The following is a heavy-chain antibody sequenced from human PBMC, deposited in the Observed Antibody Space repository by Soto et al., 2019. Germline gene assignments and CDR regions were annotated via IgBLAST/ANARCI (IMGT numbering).Heavy chain of an antibody. CDR3: ARSMIVVVIHYYYGMDV. CDR1: GFTFSSYE. CDR2: ISSSGSTI. J-gene: IGHJ6*02. Sequence: GGSLRLSCAASGFTFSSYEMNWVRQAPGKGLEWVSYISSSGSTIYYADSVKGRFTISRDNAKNSLYLQMNSLRAEDTAVYYCARSMIVVVIHYYYGMDVWGQGTTVTVSS. V-gene: IGHV3-48*03. D-gene: IGHD3-22*01.